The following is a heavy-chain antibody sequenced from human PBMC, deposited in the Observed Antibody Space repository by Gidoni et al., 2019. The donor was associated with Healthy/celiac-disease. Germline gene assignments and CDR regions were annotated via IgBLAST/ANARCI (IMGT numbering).Heavy chain of an antibody. Sequence: QVQLQESGPGLVKPSQTLSLPCTVYGGSISSGDYYWSWIRQPPGKGLEWIGYIYYSGSTYYNPSLKSRVTISVDTSKNQFSLKLSSVTAADTAVYYCAREDSSGYNSHYFDYWGQGTLVTVSS. V-gene: IGHV4-30-4*01. CDR1: GGSISSGDYY. D-gene: IGHD3-22*01. CDR2: IYYSGST. CDR3: AREDSSGYNSHYFDY. J-gene: IGHJ4*02.